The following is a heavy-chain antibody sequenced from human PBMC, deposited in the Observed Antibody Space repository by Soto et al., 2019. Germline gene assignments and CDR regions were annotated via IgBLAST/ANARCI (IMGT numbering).Heavy chain of an antibody. V-gene: IGHV1-18*04. CDR1: GYTFTSYG. J-gene: IGHJ6*02. Sequence: QVQLVQSGAEVKKPGASVKVSCKASGYTFTSYGISWVRHAPGQGLEWLGWISAYNGNTNYAQKLQGKVTMTTGTSRSTGYMELGSLRSDDTVVFYCARELGSIPYYYYGNEVWGQGNTVNVSS. CDR2: ISAYNGNT. D-gene: IGHD7-27*01. CDR3: ARELGSIPYYYYGNEV.